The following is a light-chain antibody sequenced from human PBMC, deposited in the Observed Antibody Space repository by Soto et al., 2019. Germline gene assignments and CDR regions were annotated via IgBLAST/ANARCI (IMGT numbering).Light chain of an antibody. J-gene: IGKJ2*01. Sequence: EIVLTQSPGTLSLSPGERATLSCRTSQSVNSNFLAWYQQKPGQAPRLLVYGSSTRAAGVPDRFSGSGSGTDLTLTISRLEPEDFAVYYCQQYGRSPLLYTLGQGTKLGVK. CDR2: GSS. CDR3: QQYGRSPLLYT. CDR1: QSVNSNF. V-gene: IGKV3-20*01.